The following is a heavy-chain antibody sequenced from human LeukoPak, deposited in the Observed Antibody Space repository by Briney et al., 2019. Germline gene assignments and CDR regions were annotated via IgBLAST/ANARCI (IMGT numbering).Heavy chain of an antibody. V-gene: IGHV1-18*04. D-gene: IGHD2-8*01. CDR3: ARDPQYAYFDY. J-gene: IGHJ4*02. CDR2: ISAYNGNT. Sequence: ASVKVSCKASGYTFTGYYMHWVRQAPGQGLEWMGWISAYNGNTNYAQKLQGRVTMTTDTSTSTAYMELRSLRSDDTAVYYCARDPQYAYFDYWGQGTLVTVSS. CDR1: GYTFTGYY.